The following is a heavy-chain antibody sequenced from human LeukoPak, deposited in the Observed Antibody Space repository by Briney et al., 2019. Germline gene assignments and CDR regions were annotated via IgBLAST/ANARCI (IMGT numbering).Heavy chain of an antibody. CDR2: IIPKSGAT. CDR3: ARDLRSGGVTYGQDS. D-gene: IGHD3-10*01. Sequence: GASVKVSCTASGFTFSDYFIHWVRQAPGQGLEWMGWIIPKSGATNFAQRFRDRVTVTSDTSTVYMDLSRLTSDDTAVDYCARDLRSGGVTYGQDSWGQGTLVTVSS. V-gene: IGHV1-2*02. J-gene: IGHJ4*02. CDR1: GFTFSDYF.